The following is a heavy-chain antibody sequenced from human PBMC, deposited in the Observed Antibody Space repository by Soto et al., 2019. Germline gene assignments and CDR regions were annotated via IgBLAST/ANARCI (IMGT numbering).Heavy chain of an antibody. J-gene: IGHJ6*02. V-gene: IGHV3-30-3*01. D-gene: IGHD6-6*01. Sequence: PGGSLRLSCAASGFTFSSYAMHWVRQAPGKGLEWVAVISYDGSNKYYADSVKGRFTISRDNSKNTLYLQMNSLRAEDTAVYYCARDKPYSSLPGDYYYYYGMDVWGQGTTVTVSS. CDR3: ARDKPYSSLPGDYYYYYGMDV. CDR1: GFTFSSYA. CDR2: ISYDGSNK.